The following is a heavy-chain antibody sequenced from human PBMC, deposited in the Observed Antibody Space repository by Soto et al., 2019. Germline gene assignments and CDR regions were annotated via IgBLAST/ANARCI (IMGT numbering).Heavy chain of an antibody. J-gene: IGHJ6*02. Sequence: EVQLVESGGGLVQPGGSLRLSCAVSGFTFSDHYMDWVRQAPGQGLDCVARSRNKVKSYSTGYAGSVKGRFTVSRDDSKRLLYLQMNSLTTEDTAVYYCARRNDFWSGGDMDVWGQGTKVTVSS. D-gene: IGHD3-3*01. CDR2: SRNKVKSYST. CDR3: ARRNDFWSGGDMDV. V-gene: IGHV3-72*01. CDR1: GFTFSDHY.